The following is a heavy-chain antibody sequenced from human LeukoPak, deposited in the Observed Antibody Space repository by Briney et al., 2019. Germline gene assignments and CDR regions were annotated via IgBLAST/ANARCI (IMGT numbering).Heavy chain of an antibody. CDR3: ARGVSNRWADF. CDR2: ITAYNGNT. Sequence: ASVKVSCKASGYTFTSYGISWVRQAPGQGLEWMGWITAYNGNTNYAHKFQGRFTMTTDTYTRTVYMELRGLKSNDTAVYYCARGVSNRWADFWGQGTLVTVSS. J-gene: IGHJ4*02. CDR1: GYTFTSYG. D-gene: IGHD2/OR15-2a*01. V-gene: IGHV1-18*01.